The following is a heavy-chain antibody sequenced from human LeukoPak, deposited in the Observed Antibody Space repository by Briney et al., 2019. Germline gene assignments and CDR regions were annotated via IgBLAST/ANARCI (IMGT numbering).Heavy chain of an antibody. CDR3: ARARVVVAATYWYFDL. J-gene: IGHJ2*01. D-gene: IGHD2-15*01. CDR1: GGSISSGDYY. Sequence: SQTLSLTCTVSGGSISSGDYYWSWIRQPPGKGLEWIGYIYYSGSTYYNPSLKSRVTISVDTSKNQFSLKLTSVTAADTAVYYRARARVVVAATYWYFDLWGRGTLVTVSS. CDR2: IYYSGST. V-gene: IGHV4-30-4*01.